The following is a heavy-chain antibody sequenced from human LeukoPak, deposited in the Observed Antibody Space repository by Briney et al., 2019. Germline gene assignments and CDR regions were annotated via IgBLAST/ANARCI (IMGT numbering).Heavy chain of an antibody. D-gene: IGHD3-9*01. CDR1: GGTFSSYA. J-gene: IGHJ5*02. V-gene: IGHV1-69*05. Sequence: SVKVSCKASGGTFSSYAISWVRQAPGQGLEWMGGIIPIFGTANYAQKFQGRVTITTDESTSTSYMELSSLRSEDTAVYYCAREGLDYDILTGEPGPWFDPWGQGTLVTVSS. CDR3: AREGLDYDILTGEPGPWFDP. CDR2: IIPIFGTA.